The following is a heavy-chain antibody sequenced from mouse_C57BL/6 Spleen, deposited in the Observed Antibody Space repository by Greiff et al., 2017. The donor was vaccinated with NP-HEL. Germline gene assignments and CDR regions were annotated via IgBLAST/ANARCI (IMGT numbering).Heavy chain of an antibody. V-gene: IGHV1-59*01. CDR2: IDPSDSYT. CDR3: ARSLLGPYFDY. D-gene: IGHD2-1*01. Sequence: VQLQQSGAELVRPGTSVKLSCKASGYTFTSYWMHWVKQRPGQGLEWIGVIDPSDSYTNYNQKFKGKATLTVDTSSSTAYMQLSILTSEDSAVYYCARSLLGPYFDYWGQGTTLTVSS. CDR1: GYTFTSYW. J-gene: IGHJ2*01.